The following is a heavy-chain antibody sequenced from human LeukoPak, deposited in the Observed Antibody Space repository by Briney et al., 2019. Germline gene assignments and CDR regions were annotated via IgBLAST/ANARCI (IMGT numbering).Heavy chain of an antibody. CDR3: ARLAYDFWSGYYPYFDY. CDR1: GGSISSYY. V-gene: IGHV4-4*09. CDR2: IYTSGST. D-gene: IGHD3-3*01. J-gene: IGHJ4*02. Sequence: PSETLSLTCTVSGGSISSYYWSWIRQPPGKGLEWIGYIYTSGSTNYNTSLKSRVTISVDTSKHQFSLKLSSVTAADTAVYYCARLAYDFWSGYYPYFDYWGQGTLVTVSS.